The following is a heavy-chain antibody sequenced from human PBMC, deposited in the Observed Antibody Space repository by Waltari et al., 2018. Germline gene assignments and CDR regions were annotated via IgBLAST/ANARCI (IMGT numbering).Heavy chain of an antibody. Sequence: QLHLQESGPGLVRPSETLSLTCTVSGYSISSGPYSWGWVRQPPGKGLEWIATIYYTGSTYYNPSLKSRVTMSVDSSKNHFSLKLSSVTAADTAVYYCARQFWNGYFDRFDFWGQGTLVTVSS. D-gene: IGHD3-3*01. CDR3: ARQFWNGYFDRFDF. J-gene: IGHJ4*02. CDR2: IYYTGST. V-gene: IGHV4-39*07. CDR1: GYSISSGPYS.